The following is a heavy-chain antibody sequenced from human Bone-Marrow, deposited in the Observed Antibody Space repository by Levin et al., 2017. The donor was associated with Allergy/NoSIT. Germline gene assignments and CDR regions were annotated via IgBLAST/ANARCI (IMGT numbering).Heavy chain of an antibody. CDR3: AKDRAGEAAAGNLDY. V-gene: IGHV3-30*18. D-gene: IGHD6-13*01. J-gene: IGHJ4*02. Sequence: GESLKISCAASGFTFSSYGMHWVRQAPGKGLEWVAVISYDGSNKYYADSVKGRFTISRDNSKNTLYLQMNSLRAEDTAVYYCAKDRAGEAAAGNLDYWGQGTLVTVSS. CDR1: GFTFSSYG. CDR2: ISYDGSNK.